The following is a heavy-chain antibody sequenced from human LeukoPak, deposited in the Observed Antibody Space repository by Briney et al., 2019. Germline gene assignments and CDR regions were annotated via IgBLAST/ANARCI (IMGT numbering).Heavy chain of an antibody. CDR1: GGSFSGYY. Sequence: PSETLSLTCAVYGGSFSGYYWSWIRQPPGKGLEWIGEINHSGSTNYNPSLKSRVTISVDTSKNQFSLKLSSVTAADTAVYYCARGNRSKKHNWFDPWGQGTLVTVSS. D-gene: IGHD1-14*01. J-gene: IGHJ5*02. CDR3: ARGNRSKKHNWFDP. V-gene: IGHV4-34*01. CDR2: INHSGST.